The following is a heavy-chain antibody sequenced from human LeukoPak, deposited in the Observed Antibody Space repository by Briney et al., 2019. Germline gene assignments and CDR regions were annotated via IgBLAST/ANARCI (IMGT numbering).Heavy chain of an antibody. J-gene: IGHJ6*02. D-gene: IGHD1-26*01. CDR3: ARSIARSYTSYYAMDV. CDR2: IYDSGIT. V-gene: IGHV4-59*01. CDR1: GGSISSYY. Sequence: SETLSLTCTVSGGSISSYYWSWIRQSPGKGLEYIGYIYDSGITNYSPSLRSRASISVDTSKNQFSLKLTSVTAADTAVYYCARSIARSYTSYYAMDVWGQGTTVIVSS.